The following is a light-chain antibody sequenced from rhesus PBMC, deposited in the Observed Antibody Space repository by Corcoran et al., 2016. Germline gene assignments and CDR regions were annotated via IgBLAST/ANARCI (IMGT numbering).Light chain of an antibody. CDR3: QQSYGTPFT. Sequence: DIQMTQSPSSLSASVGDRVTITCRASENVNNYLHWYQPTPGKAPKLRIYKASSLQSGDPSRFSGSGYGTACTLTISSLQPEDFATYYCQQSYGTPFTFGPGTKLDIK. J-gene: IGKJ3*01. CDR1: ENVNNY. V-gene: IGKV1-74*01. CDR2: KAS.